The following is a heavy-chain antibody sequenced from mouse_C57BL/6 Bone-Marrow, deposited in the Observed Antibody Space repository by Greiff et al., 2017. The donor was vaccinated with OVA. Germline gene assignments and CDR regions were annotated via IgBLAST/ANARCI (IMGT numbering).Heavy chain of an antibody. V-gene: IGHV5-4*01. CDR1: GFTFSSYA. CDR2: ISDGGSYT. CDR3: ARESNWDVPWFAY. D-gene: IGHD4-1*01. J-gene: IGHJ3*01. Sequence: EVKVVESGGGLVKPGGSLKLSCAASGFTFSSYAMSWVRQTPEKRLEWVATISDGGSYTYYPDNVKGRFTISRDNAKNNLYLQMSHLKSEDTAMYYCARESNWDVPWFAYWGQGTLVTVSA.